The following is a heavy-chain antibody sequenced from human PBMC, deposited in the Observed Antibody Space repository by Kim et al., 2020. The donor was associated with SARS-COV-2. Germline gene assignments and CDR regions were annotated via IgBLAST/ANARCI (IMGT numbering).Heavy chain of an antibody. J-gene: IGHJ2*01. V-gene: IGHV7-4-1*02. CDR3: AREWYGSGSYSNWYFDL. CDR1: GYTFTSYA. Sequence: ASVKVSCKASGYTFTSYAMNWVRQAPGQGLEWMGWINTNTGNPTYAQGFTGRFVFSLDTSVSTAYLQISSLKAEDTAVYYCAREWYGSGSYSNWYFDLWGRGTLVTVSS. D-gene: IGHD3-10*01. CDR2: INTNTGNP.